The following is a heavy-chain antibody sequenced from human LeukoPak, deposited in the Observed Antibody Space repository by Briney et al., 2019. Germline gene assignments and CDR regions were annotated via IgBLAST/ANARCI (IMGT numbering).Heavy chain of an antibody. CDR1: TFSRDW. CDR2: IYYSGST. Sequence: TFSRDWMGWVRQPPGKGLEWIGSIYYSGSTYYNPSLKSRVTISVDTSKNQFSLKLSSVTAADTAVYYCARQTPPRVATFDYWGQGTLVTVSS. V-gene: IGHV4-39*01. CDR3: ARQTPPRVATFDY. J-gene: IGHJ4*02. D-gene: IGHD5-12*01.